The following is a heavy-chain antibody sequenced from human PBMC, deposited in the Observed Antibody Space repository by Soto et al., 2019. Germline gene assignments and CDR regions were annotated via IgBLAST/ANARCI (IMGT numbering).Heavy chain of an antibody. Sequence: QVQLVESGGGVVQPGRSLRLSCAASGFTFSNYVMHWVRQAPGKGLEWVAVISYDGSNKYYADSVRGRFTISRDNSKNTLFLQMNILRPEDTAVYYCAKDQYQLIRRCYGLDVWGQGTTVTVSS. J-gene: IGHJ6*02. CDR3: AKDQYQLIRRCYGLDV. CDR2: ISYDGSNK. CDR1: GFTFSNYV. V-gene: IGHV3-30*18. D-gene: IGHD2-2*01.